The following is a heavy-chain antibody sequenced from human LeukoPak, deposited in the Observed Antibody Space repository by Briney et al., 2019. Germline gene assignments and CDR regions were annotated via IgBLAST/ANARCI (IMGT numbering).Heavy chain of an antibody. Sequence: GGSLRLSCAASEFTFSTYGMHWVRQAPGKGLEWVAVISYDGSYKFYADSVKGRFTFSRDTAKNTLYLQMSSLRAEDTAVYYCARGDYGGNSPDHWGQGTLVTVSS. CDR3: ARGDYGGNSPDH. CDR2: ISYDGSYK. CDR1: EFTFSTYG. V-gene: IGHV3-30*03. J-gene: IGHJ4*02. D-gene: IGHD4-23*01.